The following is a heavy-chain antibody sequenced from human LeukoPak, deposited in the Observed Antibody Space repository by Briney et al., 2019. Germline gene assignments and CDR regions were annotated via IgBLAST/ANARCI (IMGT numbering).Heavy chain of an antibody. Sequence: SETLSLTCSVSGGYIGSYFWSWIRQPAGKELEYIGRFYTSGSPNYNPSLKSRVTMSVDTSKNQFSLRLSSVSPADTAVYYCARLGGITYFDYWGQGILVTVPS. CDR3: ARLGGITYFDY. J-gene: IGHJ4*02. CDR1: GGYIGSYF. V-gene: IGHV4-4*07. D-gene: IGHD3-16*01. CDR2: FYTSGSP.